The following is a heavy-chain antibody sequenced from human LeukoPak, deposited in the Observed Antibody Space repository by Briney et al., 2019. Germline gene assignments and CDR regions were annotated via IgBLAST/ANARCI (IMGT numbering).Heavy chain of an antibody. CDR1: GFTFRSYD. V-gene: IGHV3-13*01. CDR2: IGTAGEI. Sequence: GGSLRLSCAASGFTFRSYDMHWVRQATGKGLEWVSGIGTAGEIYYPGSVKGRFTISRENAKNSLYLQMNSLRAEDTAVYYCARSVSSRFTSPRRPYYFDSWGQGTLVTVSS. D-gene: IGHD3-10*01. J-gene: IGHJ4*02. CDR3: ARSVSSRFTSPRRPYYFDS.